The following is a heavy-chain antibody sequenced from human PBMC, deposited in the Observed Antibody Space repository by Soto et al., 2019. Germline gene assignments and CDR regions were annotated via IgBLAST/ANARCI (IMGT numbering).Heavy chain of an antibody. CDR3: ARVDSSGYYFDY. Sequence: PSETLCVTCTVAGGSISSGDYYWSLIRQPPGKGLEWIGYIYYSGSTYYNPSLKSRVTISVDTSKNQFSLKLSSVTAADTAVYYCARVDSSGYYFDYWGQGTLVTVSS. CDR2: IYYSGST. CDR1: GGSISSGDYY. V-gene: IGHV4-30-4*01. J-gene: IGHJ4*02. D-gene: IGHD3-22*01.